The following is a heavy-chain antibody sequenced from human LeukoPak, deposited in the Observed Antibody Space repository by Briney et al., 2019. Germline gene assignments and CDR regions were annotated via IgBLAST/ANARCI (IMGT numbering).Heavy chain of an antibody. D-gene: IGHD1-26*01. Sequence: SETLSLTCTVSGGSISPYYGSWIRQSPGKGPEWIGYIYYSGSTNSNPSLKSRVTISVDTSKNQFSLKLRSVTATDTAVYYCARHGGGGESYPRVFDYWGRGTLATVSS. J-gene: IGHJ4*02. CDR1: GGSISPYY. CDR2: IYYSGST. V-gene: IGHV4-59*08. CDR3: ARHGGGGESYPRVFDY.